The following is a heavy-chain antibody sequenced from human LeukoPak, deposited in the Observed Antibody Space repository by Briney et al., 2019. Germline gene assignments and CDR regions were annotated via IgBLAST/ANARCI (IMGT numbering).Heavy chain of an antibody. D-gene: IGHD3-10*01. V-gene: IGHV4-59*08. CDR1: GGSISSYY. CDR3: ARLVRGLGYWYFDL. Sequence: SETLSLTCTVSGGSISSYYWSWIRQPPGKGLEWIGYIYYSGSTNYNPSLKSRVTISVDTSKNQFSLKLNSVNAADTAVYYCARLVRGLGYWYFDLWGRGTLVTVSS. J-gene: IGHJ2*01. CDR2: IYYSGST.